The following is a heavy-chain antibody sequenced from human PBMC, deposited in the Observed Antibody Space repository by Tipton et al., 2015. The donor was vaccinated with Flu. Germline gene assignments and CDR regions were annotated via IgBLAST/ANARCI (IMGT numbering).Heavy chain of an antibody. CDR1: GGTFSNYA. D-gene: IGHD6-13*01. V-gene: IGHV1-69*18. J-gene: IGHJ3*01. Sequence: QVQLVQSGAEVKKPGASVKVSCKASGGTFSNYAIIWVRQARGQGLEWMGRINLMSGTTTYAQTFQDRFTITADESMTTVFMELSSLRSDDTATYFCLMAAAAFDVFDFWGEGTMVIVSS. CDR3: LMAAAAFDVFDF. CDR2: INLMSGTT.